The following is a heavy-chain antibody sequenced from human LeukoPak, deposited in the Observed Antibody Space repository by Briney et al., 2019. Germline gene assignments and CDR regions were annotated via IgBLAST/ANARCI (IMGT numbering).Heavy chain of an antibody. D-gene: IGHD3-3*01. CDR1: GGSISSGSYY. J-gene: IGHJ4*02. V-gene: IGHV4-61*02. CDR2: IYTSGST. CDR3: ARGYDFWSGTFDY. Sequence: PSQTLSLTCTVSGGSISSGSYYRSWIRQPAGKGLEWIGRIYTSGSTNYNPSLKSRVTISVDTSKNQFSLNLSSVTAADTAVYYCARGYDFWSGTFDYWGQGTLVTVSS.